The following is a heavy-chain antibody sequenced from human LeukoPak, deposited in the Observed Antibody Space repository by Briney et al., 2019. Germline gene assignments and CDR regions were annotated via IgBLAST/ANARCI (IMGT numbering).Heavy chain of an antibody. CDR3: ARLAADYYFDY. CDR1: GGTFSSYA. J-gene: IGHJ4*02. Sequence: SVKVSCKASGGTFSSYAISWVRQAPGQGLKWMGRIIPILGIANYAQKFQGRVTITADESTSTAYMELSSLRSEDTAVYYCARLAADYYFDYWGQGTLVTVSS. V-gene: IGHV1-69*04. D-gene: IGHD6-13*01. CDR2: IIPILGIA.